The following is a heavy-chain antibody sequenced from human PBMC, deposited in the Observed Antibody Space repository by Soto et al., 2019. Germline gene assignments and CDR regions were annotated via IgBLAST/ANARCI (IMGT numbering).Heavy chain of an antibody. V-gene: IGHV4-39*01. CDR3: ARHPGYWSGGSCYTVPLYYFDY. CDR2: IYYSGST. D-gene: IGHD2-15*01. CDR1: DGSIISSSYY. J-gene: IGHJ4*02. Sequence: SETLSLPCIGSDGSIISSSYYWGWIRQPPGKGLEWNGSIYYSGSTYYNPSLKSRVTISVDTSKNQFSLKLSSVTAADTAVYYCARHPGYWSGGSCYTVPLYYFDYWGQGTLVTVSS.